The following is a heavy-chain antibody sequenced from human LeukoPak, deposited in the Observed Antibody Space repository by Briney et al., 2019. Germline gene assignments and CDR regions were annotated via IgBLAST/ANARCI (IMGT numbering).Heavy chain of an antibody. Sequence: ASVKVSCKASGYTFTGYYMHWVRQAPGQGLEWMGWINPNSGGTNYAQKFQGRVTMTRDTSISTAYMELSRLRSDDTAVYYCARGPGHCGGDCYIGYWGQGTLVTVSS. D-gene: IGHD2-21*01. J-gene: IGHJ4*02. CDR3: ARGPGHCGGDCYIGY. CDR2: INPNSGGT. V-gene: IGHV1-2*02. CDR1: GYTFTGYY.